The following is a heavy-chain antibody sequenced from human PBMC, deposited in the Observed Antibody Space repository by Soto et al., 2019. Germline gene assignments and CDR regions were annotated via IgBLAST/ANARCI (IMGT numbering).Heavy chain of an antibody. V-gene: IGHV4-34*01. CDR2: INHSGST. CDR1: GGTFCGYY. CDR3: ARAWIPDY. D-gene: IGHD5-12*01. Sequence: ESQSVICAVCGGTFCGYYWGWIRQPPGKWLEWIGEINHSGSTNYNPSLKSRVTISVDTSKNQFSLKLISVTAADTAVYYCARAWIPDYWGQGTLVTVSS. J-gene: IGHJ4*02.